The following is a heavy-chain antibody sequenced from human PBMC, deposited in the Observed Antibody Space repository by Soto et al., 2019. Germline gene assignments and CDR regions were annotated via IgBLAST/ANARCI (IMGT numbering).Heavy chain of an antibody. CDR2: INHLETT. CDR1: GASITYGSYS. CDR3: ARGRGFESFDY. V-gene: IGHV4-30-2*01. J-gene: IGHJ4*02. D-gene: IGHD3-10*01. Sequence: SETLSLTGTVCGASITYGSYSWSWIRQTPGKGLEWIGYINHLETTFYNPSFESRLTLSIDRKKNQFSLNLKSMSAADRAVYFCARGRGFESFDYCGQGILVTFSS.